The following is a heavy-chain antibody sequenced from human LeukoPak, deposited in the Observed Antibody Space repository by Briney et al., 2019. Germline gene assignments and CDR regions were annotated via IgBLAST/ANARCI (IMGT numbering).Heavy chain of an antibody. CDR1: GFTFSSYG. CDR2: IWYDGSNK. J-gene: IGHJ5*02. D-gene: IGHD3-3*01. V-gene: IGHV3-33*01. Sequence: GRSLRLSCAASGFTFSSYGMHWVRQALGKGLEWVAVIWYDGSNKYYADSVKGRFTISRDNSKNTLYLQMNSLRAEDTAVYYCARELYDFWSGYYSPAPLDPWGQGTLVTVSS. CDR3: ARELYDFWSGYYSPAPLDP.